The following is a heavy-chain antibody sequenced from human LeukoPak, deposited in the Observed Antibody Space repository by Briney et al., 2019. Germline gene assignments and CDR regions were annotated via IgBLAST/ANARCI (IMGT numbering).Heavy chain of an antibody. J-gene: IGHJ5*02. CDR2: IYHSGST. V-gene: IGHV4-38-2*01. Sequence: PSETLSLTCAVSGYSISSDNYWGWIRQRPGEGLEWIGSIYHSGSTYYNPSLKSRVTISFNTSKNQFSLKLSSVTAADTAVYYCARQLSEWLLYGNWFDPWGQGTLVTVSS. CDR3: ARQLSEWLLYGNWFDP. CDR1: GYSISSDNY. D-gene: IGHD3-3*01.